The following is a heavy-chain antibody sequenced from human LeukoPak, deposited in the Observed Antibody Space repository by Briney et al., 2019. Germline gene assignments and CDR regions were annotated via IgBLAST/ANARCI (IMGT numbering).Heavy chain of an antibody. CDR3: SRENGAFSPFGY. CDR2: IPLTGLT. J-gene: IGHJ4*02. D-gene: IGHD2-8*01. V-gene: IGHV4-39*07. Sequence: SETLSLTCTVSGGSITNNNYYWDWIRQPPGQGLEWIGEIPLTGLTHYNPSLESRVTVSLDKSKNQLSLNLTSVTAADTAVYYCSRENGAFSPFGYWGQGTLVTVSS. CDR1: GGSITNNNYY.